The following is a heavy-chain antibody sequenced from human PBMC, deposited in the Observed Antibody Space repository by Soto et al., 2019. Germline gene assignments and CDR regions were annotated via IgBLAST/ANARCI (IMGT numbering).Heavy chain of an antibody. J-gene: IGHJ6*02. V-gene: IGHV1-18*01. D-gene: IGHD3-3*01. CDR1: GYTFTSYG. CDR2: ISAYNGNT. CDR3: ARDREDFWSRPHYYYYYGMDV. Sequence: QVQLVQSGAEVKKPGASVKVSCKASGYTFTSYGISWVRQAPGQGLEWMGWISAYNGNTNYAQKLQGRVTMTTDTSTSTAYMELRSLRSDDTAVYYCARDREDFWSRPHYYYYYGMDVWGQGTTVTVSS.